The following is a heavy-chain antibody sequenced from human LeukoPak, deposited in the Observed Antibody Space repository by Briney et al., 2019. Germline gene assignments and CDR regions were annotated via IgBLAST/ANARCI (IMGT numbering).Heavy chain of an antibody. J-gene: IGHJ4*02. CDR2: IYSGGST. D-gene: IGHD6-13*01. Sequence: GGSLRLSCAASGFTFSSYAMHWVRQAPGKGLEWVSVIYSGGSTYYADSVKGRFTISRDNSKNTLYLQMNSLRAEDTAVYYCARGSQQLPLDYWGQGTLVTVSS. CDR1: GFTFSSYA. V-gene: IGHV3-53*01. CDR3: ARGSQQLPLDY.